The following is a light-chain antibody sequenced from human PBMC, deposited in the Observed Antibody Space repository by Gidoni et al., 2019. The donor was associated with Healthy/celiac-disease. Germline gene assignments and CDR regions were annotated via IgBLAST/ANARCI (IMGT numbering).Light chain of an antibody. CDR3: QQYGSSPWT. V-gene: IGKV3-20*01. CDR2: GAS. Sequence: VLTQSPGPLSLSPGERATLSCRASQSVSSSYLAWYQQKPGQAHRLLIYGASSRATGIPDRFSGSGSGTDFTLTISRMEPEDFAVYYCQQYGSSPWTFGQGTKVEIK. J-gene: IGKJ1*01. CDR1: QSVSSSY.